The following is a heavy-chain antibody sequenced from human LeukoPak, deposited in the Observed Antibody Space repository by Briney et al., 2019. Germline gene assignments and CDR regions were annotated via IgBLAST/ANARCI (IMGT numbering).Heavy chain of an antibody. CDR2: IWYDGSNK. D-gene: IGHD6-13*01. CDR1: GFTFSSYG. V-gene: IGHV3-33*01. CDR3: ARYAVPGYGSSHLDY. J-gene: IGHJ4*02. Sequence: GGSLRLSCAASGFTFSSYGMHWVRQAPGKGLEWVAVIWYDGSNKYYADSVKGRFTISRDNSKNTLYLQMNSLRAEDTAVYYCARYAVPGYGSSHLDYWGQGTLVTVSS.